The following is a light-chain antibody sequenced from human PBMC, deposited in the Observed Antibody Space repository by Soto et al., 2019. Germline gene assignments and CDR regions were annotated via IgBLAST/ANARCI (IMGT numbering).Light chain of an antibody. CDR2: DVS. Sequence: QSVLTQPASVSGSPGQSITISCTGTSSDVGGYNYVSWYQQHPGKAPKLMIYDVSDRPSGVSNRFSGSKSGNTASLTISGLQAEDEADYYCSSYTSGFYVCGTGTKVTVL. V-gene: IGLV2-14*01. CDR1: SSDVGGYNY. CDR3: SSYTSGFYV. J-gene: IGLJ1*01.